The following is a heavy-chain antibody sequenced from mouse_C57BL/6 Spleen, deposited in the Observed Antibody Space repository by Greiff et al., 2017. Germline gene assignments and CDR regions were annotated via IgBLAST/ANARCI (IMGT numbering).Heavy chain of an antibody. V-gene: IGHV5-4*01. CDR3: ARGDHYYGSSYAY. J-gene: IGHJ3*01. D-gene: IGHD1-1*01. Sequence: EVQLVESGGGLVKPGGSLKLSCAASGFTFSSYAMSWVRQTPEKRLEWVATISDGGSYTYYPDNVKGRFTISRDNAKNNLYLQMSHLKSEDTAMYYCARGDHYYGSSYAYWGQGTLVTVSA. CDR1: GFTFSSYA. CDR2: ISDGGSYT.